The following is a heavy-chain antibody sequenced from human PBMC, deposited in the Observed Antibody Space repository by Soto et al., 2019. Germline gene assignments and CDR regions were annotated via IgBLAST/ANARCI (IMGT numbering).Heavy chain of an antibody. CDR2: IYYSGST. V-gene: IGHV4-31*03. CDR1: GCSISSGGYY. CDR3: ASGNYSSSWLHLMDV. Sequence: SETLSLTCIVSGCSISSGGYYWSWIRQHPGKGLEWIGYIYYSGSTYYNPSLKSRVTISVDTSKNQFSLKLSSVTAADTAVYYCASGNYSSSWLHLMDVWGQGTTVTVSS. D-gene: IGHD6-13*01. J-gene: IGHJ6*02.